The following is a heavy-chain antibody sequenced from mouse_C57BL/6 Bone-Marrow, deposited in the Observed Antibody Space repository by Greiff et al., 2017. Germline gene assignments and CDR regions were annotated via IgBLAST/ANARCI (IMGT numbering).Heavy chain of an antibody. V-gene: IGHV1-26*01. CDR3: ARSLYDYLYYYAMDY. Sequence: EVQLQQSGPELVKPGASVKISCKASGYTFTYYYMNWVKQSHGKSLEWIGDINPNNGGTSYNQKFKGKATLTVDKSSSTAYMELRSLTSEDSAVYYCARSLYDYLYYYAMDYWGQGTSVTVSS. D-gene: IGHD2-4*01. CDR2: INPNNGGT. J-gene: IGHJ4*01. CDR1: GYTFTYYY.